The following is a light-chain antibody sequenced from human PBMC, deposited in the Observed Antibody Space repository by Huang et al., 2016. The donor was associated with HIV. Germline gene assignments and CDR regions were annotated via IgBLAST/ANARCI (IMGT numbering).Light chain of an antibody. V-gene: IGKV3-15*01. J-gene: IGKJ2*01. CDR1: QSVSSN. Sequence: EIVMTQSPATLSVSPGERATLSCRASQSVSSNLAWYQQKPGQAPRLLIYGASTRATGIPAKFSCSWSGTEFTLTISSLQSEDFAVYYCQQYNNWLLYTFGQGTKLEIK. CDR3: QQYNNWLLYT. CDR2: GAS.